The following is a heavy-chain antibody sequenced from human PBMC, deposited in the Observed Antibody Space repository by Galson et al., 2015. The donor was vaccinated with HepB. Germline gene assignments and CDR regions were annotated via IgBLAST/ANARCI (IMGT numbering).Heavy chain of an antibody. J-gene: IGHJ4*02. CDR1: GYTFTNYG. CDR3: ARDRRGEAAAVDY. V-gene: IGHV1-18*04. Sequence: SVKVSCKASGYTFTNYGISWVRQAPGQGLEWMGWISTYNGNTNYAQKLQGRVTMTTDTSTSTVYMELRSLRSDDTAVYYCARDRRGEAAAVDYWGQGTLVTVSS. D-gene: IGHD6-13*01. CDR2: ISTYNGNT.